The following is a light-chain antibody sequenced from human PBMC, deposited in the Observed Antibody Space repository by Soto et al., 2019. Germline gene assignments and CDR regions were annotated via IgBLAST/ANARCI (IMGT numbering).Light chain of an antibody. CDR3: QQSLITPLS. J-gene: IGKJ4*01. V-gene: IGKV1-39*01. CDR2: ATS. Sequence: DIQMTQSPSSLSASVGDRVTITCRASQSITIYLNWYQQKPGKAPKLLIFATSSLQSGVPSRFSGSGSGTDVTLTISSLQPEELATYFCQQSLITPLSFGGGTKVEIK. CDR1: QSITIY.